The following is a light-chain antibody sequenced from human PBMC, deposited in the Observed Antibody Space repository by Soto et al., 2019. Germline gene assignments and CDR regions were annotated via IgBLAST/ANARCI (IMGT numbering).Light chain of an antibody. Sequence: DIQMTQSPSSLSASEGDRVTITCQSSHDVSRNLNWFQQTPGEAPQLLIYDASNLERGVPSRFSGSGSGTDFTLIISSLLPEDVATYYWKQYKSMLSFGGGNEGEIK. CDR3: KQYKSMLS. V-gene: IGKV1-33*01. CDR1: HDVSRN. CDR2: DAS. J-gene: IGKJ4*01.